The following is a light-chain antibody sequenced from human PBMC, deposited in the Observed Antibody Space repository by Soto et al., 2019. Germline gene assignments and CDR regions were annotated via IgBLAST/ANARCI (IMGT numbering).Light chain of an antibody. V-gene: IGLV3-1*01. CDR1: KLGDKY. J-gene: IGLJ2*01. CDR3: QAWDSSIPVV. CDR2: QDS. Sequence: SYELTQPPSVSVSPGQTVSITCSGDKLGDKYACWYQQKPGQSPVLVIYQDSKRPSGIPERFSGSNSGNTATLTISGTQAMDEADYYCQAWDSSIPVVFGGGTKLTVL.